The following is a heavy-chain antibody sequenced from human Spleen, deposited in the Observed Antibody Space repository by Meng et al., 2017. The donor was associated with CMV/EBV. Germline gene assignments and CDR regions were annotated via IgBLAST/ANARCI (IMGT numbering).Heavy chain of an antibody. CDR3: ARSPRGGSFRWDY. J-gene: IGHJ4*02. CDR2: IHYSGGT. CDR1: GGSVSSGDYY. V-gene: IGHV4-30-4*08. Sequence: VSGGSVSSGDYYCSWIRQPPGKGLEWIGYIHYSGGTYYNPSLKSRVTISVDTSNNQFSLRLTSVTAADTAIYYCARSPRGGSFRWDYWGQGTLVTVSS. D-gene: IGHD1-26*01.